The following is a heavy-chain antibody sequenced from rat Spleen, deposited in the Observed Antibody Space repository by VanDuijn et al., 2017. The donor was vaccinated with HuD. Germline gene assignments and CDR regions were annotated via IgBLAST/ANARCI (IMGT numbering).Heavy chain of an antibody. V-gene: IGHV5-7*01. D-gene: IGHD1-12*02. CDR3: ARHGYDGSYYYWDY. CDR1: GFTFSDYN. J-gene: IGHJ2*01. Sequence: EVQLVESGGGLVQPGRSLKLSCAASGFTFSDYNMAWVRQAPKKGLEWVATIIYDGSSTYYRDSVKGRFTISRDTAKSTLYLQMDSLRSEDTATYYCARHGYDGSYYYWDYWGQGVMVTVSS. CDR2: IIYDGSST.